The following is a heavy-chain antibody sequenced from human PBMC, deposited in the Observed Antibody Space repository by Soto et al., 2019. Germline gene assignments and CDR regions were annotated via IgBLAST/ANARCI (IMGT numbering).Heavy chain of an antibody. CDR3: ARGRTVRDHDDFDL. CDR2: MSYDGNSK. V-gene: IGHV3-30-3*01. D-gene: IGHD2-21*01. Sequence: QVQLVESGGGVVQPGRSLRLSCAASGFTFSSYSMHWVRQAPGKGLEWVAAMSYDGNSKYFADSVKGRFTISRDNSQNPLSLQMNILGAADSAVYYCARGRTVRDHDDFDLWGQGTLVTVSS. CDR1: GFTFSSYS. J-gene: IGHJ4*02.